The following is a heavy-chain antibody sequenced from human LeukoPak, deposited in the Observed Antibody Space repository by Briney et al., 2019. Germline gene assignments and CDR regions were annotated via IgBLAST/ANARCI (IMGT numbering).Heavy chain of an antibody. Sequence: GGSLRLSCAASGFTFSSYSMNWVRQAPGKGLEWVSYISSSSSTIYYADSVKGRFTISRDNAKNSLYLQMNSLRAEDTAVYYCARDSTTFGGVIVKFDYWGQGTLVTVSS. V-gene: IGHV3-48*01. CDR2: ISSSSSTI. CDR1: GFTFSSYS. CDR3: ARDSTTFGGVIVKFDY. D-gene: IGHD3-16*02. J-gene: IGHJ4*02.